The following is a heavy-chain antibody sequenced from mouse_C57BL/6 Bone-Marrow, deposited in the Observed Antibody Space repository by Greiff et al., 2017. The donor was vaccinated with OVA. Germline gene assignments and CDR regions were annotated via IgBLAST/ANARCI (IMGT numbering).Heavy chain of an antibody. D-gene: IGHD2-3*01. J-gene: IGHJ3*01. CDR2: IDPENGDT. V-gene: IGHV14-4*01. CDR3: TSQRLLLFAY. CDR1: GFNFKDDY. Sequence: EVQLQQSGAELVRPGASVKLSCTASGFNFKDDYMHWVKQRPEQGLEWIGGIDPENGDTEYASKFQGKATITADTSSNTAYLQLSSLTSEDAAVYYCTSQRLLLFAYWDRGTVVSVSA.